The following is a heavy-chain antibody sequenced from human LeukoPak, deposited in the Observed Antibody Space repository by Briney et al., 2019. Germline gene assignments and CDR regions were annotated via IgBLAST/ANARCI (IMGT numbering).Heavy chain of an antibody. D-gene: IGHD6-19*01. CDR2: INPNSGGT. CDR1: GYMFTGYY. Sequence: ASVNVSCKASGYMFTGYYMHWVRQAPGQGLEWMGWINPNSGGTNYAQKFQGRVTMTRDTSISTAYVDLNRLRSDDTAVYYCARVVAVTGTPVYYMDVWGKGTTVTVSS. V-gene: IGHV1-2*02. CDR3: ARVVAVTGTPVYYMDV. J-gene: IGHJ6*03.